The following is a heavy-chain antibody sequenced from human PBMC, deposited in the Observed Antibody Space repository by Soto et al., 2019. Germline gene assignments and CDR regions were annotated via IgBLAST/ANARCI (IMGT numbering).Heavy chain of an antibody. Sequence: SETLSLTCTVSGGSISSSSYYWGWIRQPPGKGLEWIGSIYYSGSTYYNPSLKSRVTISVDTSKNQFSLKLSSVTAADTAVYYCARRGSSSWYLDYWGQGTLVTVSS. CDR3: ARRGSSSWYLDY. CDR1: GGSISSSSYY. D-gene: IGHD6-13*01. CDR2: IYYSGST. J-gene: IGHJ4*02. V-gene: IGHV4-39*01.